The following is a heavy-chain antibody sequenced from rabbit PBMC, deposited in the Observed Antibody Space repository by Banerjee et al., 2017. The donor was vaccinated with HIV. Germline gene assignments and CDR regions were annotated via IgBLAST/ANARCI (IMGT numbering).Heavy chain of an antibody. CDR1: GFTLSSYY. J-gene: IGHJ4*01. CDR2: INSNTGNT. CDR3: ARDFDL. Sequence: QQQLEESGGDLVKPGASLTLTCTASGFTLSSYYIYWVRQAPGKGLEWIGCINSNTGNTVYASWAKGPFTISKTSSTTVTLQMTSLTAADTATYFCARDFDLWGQGTLVTVS. V-gene: IGHV1S45*01.